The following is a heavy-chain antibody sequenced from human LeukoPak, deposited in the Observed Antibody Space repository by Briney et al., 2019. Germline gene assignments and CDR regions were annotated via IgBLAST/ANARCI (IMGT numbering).Heavy chain of an antibody. CDR2: INPSGDT. D-gene: IGHD2-8*02. CDR3: ARGYNTGWYFDP. J-gene: IGHJ2*01. V-gene: IGHV4-61*02. Sequence: PSETLSLTCTVSGASISSGNYYWSWIRQPAGKGLEWIGRINPSGDTNYNPSLKGRVTFSIETSKNQFSLKLNSVTAADTAMYFCARGYNTGWYFDPWGRGTLVTVSS. CDR1: GASISSGNYY.